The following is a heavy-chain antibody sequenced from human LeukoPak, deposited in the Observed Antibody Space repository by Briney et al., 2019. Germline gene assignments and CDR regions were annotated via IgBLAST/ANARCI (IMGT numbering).Heavy chain of an antibody. CDR1: GFTFDDYA. V-gene: IGHV3-9*01. Sequence: GGSLRLSCAASGFTFDDYAMHWVRQAPGKGLEWVSGVSWNSGSIGYADSVKGRFTISRDNAKNSLYLQMNSLRAEDTTLYYCAKGSAAGSPPRDYWGQGTLVTVSS. CDR2: VSWNSGSI. D-gene: IGHD6-13*01. CDR3: AKGSAAGSPPRDY. J-gene: IGHJ4*02.